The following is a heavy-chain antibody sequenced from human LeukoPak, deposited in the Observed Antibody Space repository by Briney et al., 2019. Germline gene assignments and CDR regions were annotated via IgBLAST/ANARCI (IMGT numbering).Heavy chain of an antibody. Sequence: GGSLRLSCAASGFTFSSYWMHWVRQAPGKGLVWVSRINSDGSSTSYADSVKGRFTIYRDNAKHTLYLQMTSLRAEDTAVYYCARGVRDYYGSGPFDYWGQGTLVTVSS. J-gene: IGHJ4*02. CDR2: INSDGSST. CDR3: ARGVRDYYGSGPFDY. D-gene: IGHD3-10*01. V-gene: IGHV3-74*01. CDR1: GFTFSSYW.